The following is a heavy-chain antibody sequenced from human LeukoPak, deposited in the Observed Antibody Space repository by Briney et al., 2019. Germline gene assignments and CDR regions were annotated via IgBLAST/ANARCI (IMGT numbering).Heavy chain of an antibody. CDR1: GGSINSRF. CDR2: IYEGIP. D-gene: IGHD4-11*01. Sequence: PSETLSLTCSVSGGSINSRFWAWIRQPPGKGLEWIGYIYEGIPTYNPSLKSRVTISADTSNSQYSLKLNSVTAADTAVYYCASEDTADYMGRFDHWGQGTLVTVSS. V-gene: IGHV4-4*08. CDR3: ASEDTADYMGRFDH. J-gene: IGHJ4*02.